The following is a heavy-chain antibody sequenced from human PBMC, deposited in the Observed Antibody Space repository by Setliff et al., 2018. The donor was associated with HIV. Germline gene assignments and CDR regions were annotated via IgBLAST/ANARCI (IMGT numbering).Heavy chain of an antibody. D-gene: IGHD7-27*01. V-gene: IGHV4-61*09. Sequence: SETLSLTCTASGGSISSGHYYWSWVRQPAGKGLEWIGHIYMSRSTNYNPSLKSRVTISVDTSRDQFSLKLSSVTAADTAVYFCARPSLGIGGGALFDYWGQGILVTVSS. CDR3: ARPSLGIGGGALFDY. J-gene: IGHJ4*02. CDR2: IYMSRST. CDR1: GGSISSGHYY.